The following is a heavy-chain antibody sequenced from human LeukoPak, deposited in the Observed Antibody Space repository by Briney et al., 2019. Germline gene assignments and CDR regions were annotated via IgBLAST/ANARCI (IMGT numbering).Heavy chain of an antibody. CDR1: GDSIRGYY. D-gene: IGHD3-22*01. CDR3: ARHLYYYDGVDL. Sequence: PSETLSLICTVSGDSIRGYYWSWIRPPPGKGLEWIGYIYYSGSTNYNPSLKSRVTISVDTSKSQFSLMVTSVTAADTAVYYCARHLYYYDGVDLWGQGTLVTVSS. CDR2: IYYSGST. J-gene: IGHJ5*02. V-gene: IGHV4-59*08.